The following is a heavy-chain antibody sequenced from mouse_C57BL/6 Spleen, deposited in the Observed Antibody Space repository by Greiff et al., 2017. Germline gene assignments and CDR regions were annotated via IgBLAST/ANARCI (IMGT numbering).Heavy chain of an antibody. J-gene: IGHJ4*01. CDR2: IYPSDSET. V-gene: IGHV1-61*01. CDR1: GYTFTSYW. D-gene: IGHD1-2*01. CDR3: ARHYLYAMDY. Sequence: QVQLKESGAELVRPGSSVKLSCKASGYTFTSYWMDWVKQRPGQGLEWIGNIYPSDSETHYNQKFKDKATLTVDKSSSTAYMQLSSLTSEDSAVYYCARHYLYAMDYWGQGTSVTVSS.